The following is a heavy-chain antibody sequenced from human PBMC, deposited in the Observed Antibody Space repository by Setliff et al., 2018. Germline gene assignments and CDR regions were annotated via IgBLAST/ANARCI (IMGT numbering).Heavy chain of an antibody. V-gene: IGHV1-3*01. CDR1: GYTFTSYA. CDR3: ARDWVPPLFGVGSYYYMDV. CDR2: INAGNGNT. Sequence: ASVKVSCKASGYTFTSYAMHWVRQAPGQRLEWMGWINAGNGNTKYSQKFQGRVTITRDTSASTAYMELSSLRSEDTAVYYCARDWVPPLFGVGSYYYMDVWGKGTTVTVSS. J-gene: IGHJ6*03. D-gene: IGHD3-3*01.